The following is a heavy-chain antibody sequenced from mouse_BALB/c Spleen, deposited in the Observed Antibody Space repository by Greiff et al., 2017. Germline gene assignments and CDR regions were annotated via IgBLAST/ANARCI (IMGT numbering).Heavy chain of an antibody. Sequence: VQLQESGPGLVAPSQSLSITCTVSGFSLTSYGVHWVRQPPGKGLEWLGVIWAGGSTNYNSALMSRLSISKDNSKSQVFLKMNSLQTDDTAMYYCARRTTVVPYYFDYWGQGTTLTVSS. D-gene: IGHD1-1*01. CDR1: GFSLTSYG. J-gene: IGHJ2*01. CDR2: IWAGGST. CDR3: ARRTTVVPYYFDY. V-gene: IGHV2-9*02.